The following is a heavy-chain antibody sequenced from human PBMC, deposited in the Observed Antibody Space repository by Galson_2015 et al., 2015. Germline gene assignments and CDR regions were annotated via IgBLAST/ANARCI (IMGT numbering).Heavy chain of an antibody. CDR1: GFTFSDYY. V-gene: IGHV3-11*01. CDR3: ARDRDSSGYYPPEYFFHYMDV. CDR2: ISSSGSTI. Sequence: SLRLSCAASGFTFSDYYMSWIRQAPGKGLEWVSYISSSGSTIYYADSVKGRFTISRDNAKNSLYLQMNSLRAEDTAVYYCARDRDSSGYYPPEYFFHYMDVWGKRTPVPASS. J-gene: IGHJ6*03. D-gene: IGHD3-22*01.